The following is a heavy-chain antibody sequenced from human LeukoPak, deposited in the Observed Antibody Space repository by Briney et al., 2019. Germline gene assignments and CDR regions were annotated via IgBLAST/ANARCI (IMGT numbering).Heavy chain of an antibody. Sequence: PGGSLRLSCAASGFTFTSYAMNWVRQAPGKGLEWVSAISAGADSTYYSDSVKGRFTISRDNSKNTLYLQMNSLRAGDTAVCYCAKRRYCSSTTCRDFDYWGQGTLVTVSS. J-gene: IGHJ4*02. CDR3: AKRRYCSSTTCRDFDY. CDR1: GFTFTSYA. V-gene: IGHV3-23*01. CDR2: ISAGADST. D-gene: IGHD2-2*01.